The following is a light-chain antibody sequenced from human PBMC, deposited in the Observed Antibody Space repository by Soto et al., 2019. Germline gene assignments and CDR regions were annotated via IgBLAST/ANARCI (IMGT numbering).Light chain of an antibody. Sequence: EIRMTQSPATLSVSPGERATLFCRASQSVSNNYLAWYQQKPGQAPRIIIYRASNRATGIPDRFSGSGSGTDFTVSITSLQHEDFATYYCQQSYSTLSYTFGQGTKVDI. CDR3: QQSYSTLSYT. V-gene: IGKV3D-20*02. CDR1: QSVSNNY. CDR2: RAS. J-gene: IGKJ2*01.